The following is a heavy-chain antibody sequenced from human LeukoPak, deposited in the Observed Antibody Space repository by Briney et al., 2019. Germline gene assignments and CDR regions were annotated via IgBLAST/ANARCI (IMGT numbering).Heavy chain of an antibody. CDR3: ASGYCGGGRCYANWFDP. Sequence: TGGSLRLSCAASGFTFSSYSMNWVRQAPGKGLEWVANIKQDGSEKYYLDSVKGRFTISRDNAKNSLYLQMNSLRAEDTAVYYCASGYCGGGRCYANWFDPWGQGTLVTVSS. CDR1: GFTFSSYS. V-gene: IGHV3-7*01. J-gene: IGHJ5*02. CDR2: IKQDGSEK. D-gene: IGHD2-15*01.